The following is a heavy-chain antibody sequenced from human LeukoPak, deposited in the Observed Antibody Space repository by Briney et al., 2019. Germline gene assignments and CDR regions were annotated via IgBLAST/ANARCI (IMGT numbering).Heavy chain of an antibody. CDR2: INTDGSSA. CDR3: DSSEAPVDI. CDR1: GFTFSSYW. Sequence: GGSLRPSCAVSGFTFSSYWMHWVRQAQGKGLGWVSRINTDGSSASYADSVTGRFTISRDNAKNTLYLQMNSLRAEDTAVYYCDSSEAPVDIWGKGTMVTVSS. V-gene: IGHV3-74*01. J-gene: IGHJ3*02. D-gene: IGHD4-17*01.